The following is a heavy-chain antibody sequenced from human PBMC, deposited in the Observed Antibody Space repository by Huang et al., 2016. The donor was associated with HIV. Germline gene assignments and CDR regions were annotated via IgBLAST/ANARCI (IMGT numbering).Heavy chain of an antibody. CDR3: ARGARKMIDKIRAFDT. Sequence: QVQLQQWGAGLLKPSETLTLTCAVYSGSLSGYYWGWIRQSPGEGLEWIGESSGSGSTHYNPSLKSRVTILRDTSKNQFSLKLTSVTAADTAVYYCARGARKMIDKIRAFDTWGQGTMVTVSS. D-gene: IGHD3-22*01. V-gene: IGHV4-34*01. CDR2: SSGSGST. J-gene: IGHJ3*02. CDR1: SGSLSGYY.